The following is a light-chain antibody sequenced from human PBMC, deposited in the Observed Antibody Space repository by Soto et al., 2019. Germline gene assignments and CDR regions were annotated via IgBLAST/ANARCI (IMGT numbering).Light chain of an antibody. CDR1: QSIGSW. Sequence: DIQMTQSPSTLSASVGDRVTIACRASQSIGSWLAWYQQKPGKAPELLISDASSLQSGVPSRFSGSGSGTEFTLTISSLQAADFATYYCQQYNSLVTFDQGTKLEIK. J-gene: IGKJ2*01. CDR2: DAS. V-gene: IGKV1-5*01. CDR3: QQYNSLVT.